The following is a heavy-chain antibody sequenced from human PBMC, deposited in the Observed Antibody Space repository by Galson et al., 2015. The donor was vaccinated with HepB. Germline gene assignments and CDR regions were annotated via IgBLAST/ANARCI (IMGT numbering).Heavy chain of an antibody. Sequence: SLRLSCAASGFTFSNAWMSWVRQAPGKGLEWVGRIKIKTDDGTTDYAAPVKGRFTISGDDSKNTLFLQMNSLKTEDTAVYYCATESDGSYGDYYYYGMDVWGQGTTVTVS. CDR3: ATESDGSYGDYYYYGMDV. CDR2: IKIKTDDGTT. D-gene: IGHD3-10*01. V-gene: IGHV3-15*01. CDR1: GFTFSNAW. J-gene: IGHJ6*02.